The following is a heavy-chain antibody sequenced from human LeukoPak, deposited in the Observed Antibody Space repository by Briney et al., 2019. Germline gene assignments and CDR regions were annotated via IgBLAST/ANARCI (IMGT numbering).Heavy chain of an antibody. CDR3: ARQDWTERRYCSSTSCLIAFDI. J-gene: IGHJ3*02. V-gene: IGHV5-51*01. CDR2: IYPGDSDT. D-gene: IGHD2-2*01. CDR1: GYSFTSYW. Sequence: GESLKISCKGSGYSFTSYWIGWVRQMPGKGLEWMGIIYPGDSDTRYSPSFQGQVTISADKSISTAYLQWSSLKASDTAMYYCARQDWTERRYCSSTSCLIAFDIWGQGTMVTVSS.